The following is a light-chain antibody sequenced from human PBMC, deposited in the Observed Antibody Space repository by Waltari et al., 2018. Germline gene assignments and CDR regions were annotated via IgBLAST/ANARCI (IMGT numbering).Light chain of an antibody. CDR2: DVS. CDR3: ASYTSSSTWV. J-gene: IGLJ3*02. V-gene: IGLV2-14*03. Sequence: QSALTQPASVSGSPGQSITISCTGTSSDVGGYHYVSWYQQRPGKAPKVMIYDVSYRPSGVSNRFSGSKSGNMASLTISGLQAEDEADYYCASYTSSSTWVFGGGTKLTVL. CDR1: SSDVGGYHY.